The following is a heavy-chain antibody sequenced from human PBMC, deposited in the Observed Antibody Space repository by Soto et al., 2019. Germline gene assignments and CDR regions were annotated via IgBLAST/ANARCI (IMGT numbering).Heavy chain of an antibody. CDR3: AKEASGAAAKGRSPHFDY. CDR1: GFTFSTYA. V-gene: IGHV3-23*01. D-gene: IGHD6-13*01. J-gene: IGHJ4*02. CDR2: ISAGGGTT. Sequence: GGSLRLSCAASGFTFSTYAMSWVRQAPGKGLEWVSTISAGGGTTYYADSVKGRFSISRDNSKNTLYLQMNSLRAEDTAVYYCAKEASGAAAKGRSPHFDYWGQGTLVTVSS.